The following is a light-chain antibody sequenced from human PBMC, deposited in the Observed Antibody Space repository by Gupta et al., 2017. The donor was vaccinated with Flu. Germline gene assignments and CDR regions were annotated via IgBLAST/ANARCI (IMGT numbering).Light chain of an antibody. CDR2: DAS. CDR1: QTVGRQ. Sequence: EIVLTQSPATLSLSSGERATLSCRASQTVGRQLAWYQQKPGRAPRLVIHDASSRAAGIPARFSGSGSGTDFTLTISSLEPEDFAVYFCQQRSLWPLTFGGGTKVEI. CDR3: QQRSLWPLT. V-gene: IGKV3-11*01. J-gene: IGKJ4*01.